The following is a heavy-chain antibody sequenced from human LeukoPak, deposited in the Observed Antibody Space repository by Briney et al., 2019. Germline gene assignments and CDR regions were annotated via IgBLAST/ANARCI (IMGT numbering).Heavy chain of an antibody. J-gene: IGHJ4*02. V-gene: IGHV3-48*01. CDR3: ARVAPKYGDYFDY. Sequence: GGSLRLSCAASGFTFSSYSMNWVRQAPGKGLEWVSYISSSSSTIYYADSVKGRFTISRDNAKNSLYLQMNSLRTEDTAVYYCARVAPKYGDYFDYWGQGTLVTVSS. CDR2: ISSSSSTI. D-gene: IGHD4-17*01. CDR1: GFTFSSYS.